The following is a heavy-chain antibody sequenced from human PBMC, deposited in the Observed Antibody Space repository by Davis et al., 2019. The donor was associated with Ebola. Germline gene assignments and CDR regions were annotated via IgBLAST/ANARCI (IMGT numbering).Heavy chain of an antibody. J-gene: IGHJ4*02. V-gene: IGHV3-48*02. CDR2: ITSTGSTM. CDR3: ARDSEGTWGIHSFDY. D-gene: IGHD3-16*01. CDR1: GFTSSSYT. Sequence: GGSLRLSCPPSGFTSSSYTLHCVRHAPGKGLEWVSYITSTGSTMYYADSVKGPFTISRDNAKNSLYLQMNSLRDEDTAVYYCARDSEGTWGIHSFDYWAQGILVTVSS.